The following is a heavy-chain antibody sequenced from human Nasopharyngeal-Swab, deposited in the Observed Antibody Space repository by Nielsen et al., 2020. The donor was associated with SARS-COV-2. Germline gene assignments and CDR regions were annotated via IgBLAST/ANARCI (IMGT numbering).Heavy chain of an antibody. D-gene: IGHD2-15*01. CDR2: IYYSGST. V-gene: IGHV4-39*01. Sequence: WIRQPPGKGLEWIGSIYYSGSTYYNPSLKSRVTISVDTSKNQFPLKLSSVTAADTAVYYCARPYRYCSGGSCHSGGAFDIWGQGTMVTVSS. J-gene: IGHJ3*02. CDR3: ARPYRYCSGGSCHSGGAFDI.